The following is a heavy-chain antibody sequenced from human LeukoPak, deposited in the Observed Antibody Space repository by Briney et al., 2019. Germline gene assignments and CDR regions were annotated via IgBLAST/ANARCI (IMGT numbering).Heavy chain of an antibody. V-gene: IGHV3-23*01. CDR3: AKGPIYCSSTSCPPDY. CDR2: ISGSGGIT. D-gene: IGHD2-2*01. J-gene: IGHJ4*02. CDR1: GFTFSSYA. Sequence: GGSLRLSCTASGFTFSSYAMTWVRQPPGKGLEWVPGISGSGGITYYADSVKGRFTISRDNSKNTLYLQMNSLRAEDTAVYYCAKGPIYCSSTSCPPDYWGQGTLVTVSS.